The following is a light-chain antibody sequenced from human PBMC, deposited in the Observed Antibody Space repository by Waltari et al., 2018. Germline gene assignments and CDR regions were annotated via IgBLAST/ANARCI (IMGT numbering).Light chain of an antibody. CDR2: KVS. CDR1: QGLVYSEGDTY. V-gene: IGKV2-30*01. Sequence: DVVMTQSPLSLPVTLGQPASISCSSSQGLVYSEGDTYLTWFQQRPGQSPRRLIYKVSNRDSGVPDRFSGSGSGTDFTLKISRVEAEDVGVYYCMQGRHWPWTFGQGTKVEIK. J-gene: IGKJ1*01. CDR3: MQGRHWPWT.